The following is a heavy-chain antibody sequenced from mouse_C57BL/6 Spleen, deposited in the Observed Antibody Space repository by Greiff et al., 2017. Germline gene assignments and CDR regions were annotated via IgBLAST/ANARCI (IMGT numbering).Heavy chain of an antibody. J-gene: IGHJ2*01. Sequence: QVQLKQSGAELMKPGASVKLSCKATGYTFTGYWIEWVKQRPGHGLEWIGEILPGSGSTNYNETFKGKATFTADTSSNTAYMQLSGLTTEDSAINYCSRGVVVAEDFDYGVQDTTRTFSS. CDR3: SRGVVVAEDFDY. CDR1: GYTFTGYW. D-gene: IGHD1-1*01. CDR2: ILPGSGST. V-gene: IGHV1-9*01.